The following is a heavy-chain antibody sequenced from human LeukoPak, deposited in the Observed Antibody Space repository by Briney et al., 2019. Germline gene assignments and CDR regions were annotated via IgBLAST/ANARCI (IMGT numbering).Heavy chain of an antibody. V-gene: IGHV1-69*13. D-gene: IGHD6-13*01. J-gene: IGHJ3*02. CDR1: GGTFSGYA. Sequence: SVYVSCKASGGTFSGYATSWVRHAPGQGLDWMGGIIPIFGTANYAQKFQGRVTITADESTSTAYMELSSLRSEDTAVYYCARDSQKQLGRDIWGQGTMVTVSS. CDR3: ARDSQKQLGRDI. CDR2: IIPIFGTA.